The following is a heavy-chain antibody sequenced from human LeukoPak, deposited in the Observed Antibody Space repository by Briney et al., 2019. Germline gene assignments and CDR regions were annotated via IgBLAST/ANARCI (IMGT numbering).Heavy chain of an antibody. CDR2: IYYSGST. V-gene: IGHV4-39*01. D-gene: IGHD3-10*01. Sequence: SETLSLTCTVSGGSISSSSYYWGWIRQPPGKGLEWIGSIYYSGSTYYNPSLKSRVTISVDTSKNQFSLKLSSVTAADTAVYYCARHDGDPGIYYYYMDVWGKGTTVTVSS. CDR1: GGSISSSSYY. CDR3: ARHDGDPGIYYYYMDV. J-gene: IGHJ6*03.